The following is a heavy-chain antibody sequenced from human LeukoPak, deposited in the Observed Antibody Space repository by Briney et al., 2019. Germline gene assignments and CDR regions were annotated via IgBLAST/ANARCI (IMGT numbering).Heavy chain of an antibody. J-gene: IGHJ5*02. Sequence: ASVKVSCKASGYRFTSYGITWVRQAPGQGLEWMGWISAYNGNTNYAQKLQGRVTMTTDTSTSTAYMELRSLRSDDTAVYYCARVTAWGTCSSTSCYMFWPQPAHSAFEGGSPFDPWGQGTLVTVSS. CDR2: ISAYNGNT. CDR3: ARVTAWGTCSSTSCYMFWPQPAHSAFEGGSPFDP. CDR1: GYRFTSYG. V-gene: IGHV1-18*01. D-gene: IGHD2-2*02.